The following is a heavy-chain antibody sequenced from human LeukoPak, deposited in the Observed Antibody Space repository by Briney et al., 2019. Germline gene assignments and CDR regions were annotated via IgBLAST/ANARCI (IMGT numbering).Heavy chain of an antibody. CDR2: FDPEDGET. J-gene: IGHJ6*03. V-gene: IGHV1-24*01. Sequence: ASVKVSCKVSGYTLTELSMHWVRQAPGKGLEWMGGFDPEDGETIYAQKFQGRVTMTEDTSTDTAYMELSSLRAEDTAVYYCARDEKESWGSGSYRYYYYYYMDVWGKGTTVTISS. CDR1: GYTLTELS. D-gene: IGHD3-10*01. CDR3: ARDEKESWGSGSYRYYYYYYMDV.